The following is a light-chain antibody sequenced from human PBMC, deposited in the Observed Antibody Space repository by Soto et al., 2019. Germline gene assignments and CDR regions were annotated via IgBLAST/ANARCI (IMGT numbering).Light chain of an antibody. CDR1: SSNIGANYD. V-gene: IGLV1-40*01. CDR3: QSYDSTLSARYV. CDR2: ANS. J-gene: IGLJ1*01. Sequence: QSVLTQPPSVSGAPGQWVTISCTGSSSNIGANYDVHWYQQRPGTAPKLLIFANSNRPSGVPDRFSGSKSGTSASLVITGLQAEDEGDYYCQSYDSTLSARYVFGTGTKLTVL.